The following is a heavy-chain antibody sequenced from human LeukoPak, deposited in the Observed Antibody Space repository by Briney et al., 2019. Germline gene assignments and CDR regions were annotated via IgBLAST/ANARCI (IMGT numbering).Heavy chain of an antibody. CDR2: IRYDGSNK. CDR3: AKGPVVVPAAIDKNFDY. D-gene: IGHD2-2*01. J-gene: IGHJ4*02. Sequence: GGSLGLSRAASGFTFSSYGMHWVRQAPGKGLEGVAFIRYDGSNKYYADSVKGRFTISRDNSKNTLYLQMNSLRAEDTAVYYCAKGPVVVPAAIDKNFDYWGQGTLVTVSS. CDR1: GFTFSSYG. V-gene: IGHV3-30*02.